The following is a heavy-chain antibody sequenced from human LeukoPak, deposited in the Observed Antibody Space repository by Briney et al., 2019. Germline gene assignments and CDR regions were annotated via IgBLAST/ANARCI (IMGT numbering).Heavy chain of an antibody. Sequence: SQTLSLTCTVSGDSISNSRHYWSWVRQPAGKGLEWIGRINPSGNTNYNPSLKSRSTISLDTSKNQFSLNLKSVTAADTAMYYCARDGVVTMELDFWGQGTLVTVSS. D-gene: IGHD3-3*01. CDR1: GDSISNSRHY. J-gene: IGHJ4*02. CDR2: INPSGNT. CDR3: ARDGVVTMELDF. V-gene: IGHV4-61*02.